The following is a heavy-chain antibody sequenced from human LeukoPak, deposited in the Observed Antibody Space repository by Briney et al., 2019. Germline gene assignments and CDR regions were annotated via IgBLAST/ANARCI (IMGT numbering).Heavy chain of an antibody. V-gene: IGHV1-69*13. CDR1: GGTFSSYA. Sequence: ASVKVSCKASGGTFSSYAISWVRQAPGQGLEWMGGIIPIFGTANYAQKFQGRVTITADESTSTAYMELSSLRSEDTAVYYCASQSDILTGYSLYYFDYWGQGTLVTVSS. D-gene: IGHD3-9*01. J-gene: IGHJ4*02. CDR2: IIPIFGTA. CDR3: ASQSDILTGYSLYYFDY.